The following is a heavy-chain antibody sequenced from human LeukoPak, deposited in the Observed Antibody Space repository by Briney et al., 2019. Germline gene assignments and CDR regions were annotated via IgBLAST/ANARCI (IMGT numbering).Heavy chain of an antibody. CDR3: AKAGKISAAGAYYFDY. D-gene: IGHD6-13*01. Sequence: GGSLRLSCAASGFTFSIYAMSWVRQAPGKGLERVSAISGRVGRTYYADSVKGRFTISTDNSKNTLYLQMNSLRAEDTAVYYCAKAGKISAAGAYYFDYWGQGTLVTVSS. V-gene: IGHV3-23*01. J-gene: IGHJ4*02. CDR2: ISGRVGRT. CDR1: GFTFSIYA.